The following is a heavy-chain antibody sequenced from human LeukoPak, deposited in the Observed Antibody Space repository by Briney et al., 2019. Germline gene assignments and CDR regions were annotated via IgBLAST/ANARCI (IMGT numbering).Heavy chain of an antibody. D-gene: IGHD2-21*02. CDR2: INHSGST. J-gene: IGHJ4*02. Sequence: SKTLSLTCAVYGGSFSGYYWSWIRQPPGKGLEWIGEINHSGSTNYNPSLKSRVTISVDTSKNQFSLKLSSVTAADTAVYYCARFAYCGGHCWYYFDYWGQGSLVTVSS. V-gene: IGHV4-34*01. CDR1: GGSFSGYY. CDR3: ARFAYCGGHCWYYFDY.